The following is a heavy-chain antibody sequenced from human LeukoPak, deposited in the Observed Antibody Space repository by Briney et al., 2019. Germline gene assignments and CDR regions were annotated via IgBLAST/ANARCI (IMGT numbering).Heavy chain of an antibody. CDR2: IRSDGSDK. J-gene: IGHJ4*02. D-gene: IGHD3-16*01. CDR3: AKEGDLVSTTYYFDY. V-gene: IGHV3-30*02. CDR1: GFTFSSYG. Sequence: GGSLRLSCAASGFTFSSYGMHWVRQAPGEGLEWLAFIRSDGSDKYYADSVRGRFTISRDNSKKMLYLQVNSLRGEDTAVYYCAKEGDLVSTTYYFDYWGQGILVTVSS.